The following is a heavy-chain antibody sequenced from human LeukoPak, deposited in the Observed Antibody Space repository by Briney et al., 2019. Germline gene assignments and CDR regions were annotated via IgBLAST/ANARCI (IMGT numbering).Heavy chain of an antibody. CDR3: ARFTVSDDAFDI. V-gene: IGHV4-39*07. CDR1: GGSISSSSYY. D-gene: IGHD1-26*01. J-gene: IGHJ3*02. Sequence: TSETLSLTCTVSGGSISSSSYYWGWIRQPPGKGLEWIGSIYYSGSTYYNPSLKSRVTISVDTSKNQFSLKLSSVTAADTAVYYCARFTVSDDAFDIWGQGTMVTVSS. CDR2: IYYSGST.